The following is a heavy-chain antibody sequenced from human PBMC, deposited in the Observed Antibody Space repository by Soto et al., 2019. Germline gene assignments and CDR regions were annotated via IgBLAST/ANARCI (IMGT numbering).Heavy chain of an antibody. CDR2: ISPSTSHI. CDR1: GFTFSSCT. D-gene: IGHD2-15*01. Sequence: EVHLVESGGGLVKPGGSLRLSCAVSGFTFSSCTMNWVRQAPGKGLEWVSSISPSTSHIYYADSVKGRFTISRDNAKNSLFLKMNSLRAEDTAVYYCSGCSGGACHKNYGMDVWGKGTTVTVSS. V-gene: IGHV3-21*01. J-gene: IGHJ6*04. CDR3: SGCSGGACHKNYGMDV.